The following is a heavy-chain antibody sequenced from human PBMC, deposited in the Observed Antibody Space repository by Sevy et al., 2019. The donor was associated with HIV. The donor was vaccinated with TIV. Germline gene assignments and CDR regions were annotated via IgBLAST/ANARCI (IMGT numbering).Heavy chain of an antibody. CDR3: ARAAGWFDA. CDR1: GFTFNDYN. Sequence: GGSLRLSCAASGFTFNDYNLSWIRQAPGKGLEWVSYISTSTSTTTRYYADSVKGRFTISRDNAKNSIYLQMNSLRVDDTAAYYCARAAGWFDAWGQGTLVTVSS. J-gene: IGHJ5*02. CDR2: ISTSTSTTTR. V-gene: IGHV3-11*01.